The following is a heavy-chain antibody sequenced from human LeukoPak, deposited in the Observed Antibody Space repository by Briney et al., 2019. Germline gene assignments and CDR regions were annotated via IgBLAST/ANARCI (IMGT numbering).Heavy chain of an antibody. J-gene: IGHJ5*02. Sequence: GASVKVSGKASGYTFTGYYMHWVRQAPGQGLEWMGWINPNSGGTNYAQKFQGRVTMTRDTSISTAYMELSRLRSDGTAVYYCARDQGYTAIGPWGQGTLVTVSS. D-gene: IGHD5-18*01. CDR3: ARDQGYTAIGP. V-gene: IGHV1-2*02. CDR1: GYTFTGYY. CDR2: INPNSGGT.